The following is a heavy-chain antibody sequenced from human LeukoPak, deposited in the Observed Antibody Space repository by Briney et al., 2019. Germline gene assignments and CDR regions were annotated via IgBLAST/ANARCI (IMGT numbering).Heavy chain of an antibody. J-gene: IGHJ4*02. CDR2: IKQDGSEK. Sequence: GGSLRLSCAASGFTFSTYRMSWVRQAPGKGLEWVANIKQDGSEKHYVDSVKGRFTISRDNAKNSLYLQMNSLRAEDTAVYYCARDGVAGTVDYWGQGTLVTVSS. D-gene: IGHD6-19*01. V-gene: IGHV3-7*01. CDR3: ARDGVAGTVDY. CDR1: GFTFSTYR.